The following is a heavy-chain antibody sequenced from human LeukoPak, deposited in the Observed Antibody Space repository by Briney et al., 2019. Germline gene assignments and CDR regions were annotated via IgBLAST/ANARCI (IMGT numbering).Heavy chain of an antibody. V-gene: IGHV3-23*01. J-gene: IGHJ4*02. CDR3: AKRERGTYYFDY. Sequence: GGSVRLSCAASGFTFSNYAMSWVRRAPGKGLDWVSTISGSGPATYYAESAKGRFTISRDNSKNTLFLQMNSLRVEDTAVYYCAKRERGTYYFDYWGQGTLVTVSS. CDR1: GFTFSNYA. D-gene: IGHD1-26*01. CDR2: ISGSGPAT.